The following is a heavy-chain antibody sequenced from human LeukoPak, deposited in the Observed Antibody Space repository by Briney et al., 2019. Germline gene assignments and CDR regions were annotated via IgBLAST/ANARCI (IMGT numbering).Heavy chain of an antibody. CDR2: INPNSGGT. J-gene: IGHJ4*02. Sequence: ASVKVSCKASGYTFTGYYMLWVRTPPGQGLEWMGWINPNSGGTNYAQKFQGWVTITRDTSISTAYMELSRLRSDDTSVEYCARAGGVYSYGAIDYWGQGTLVTVSS. CDR1: GYTFTGYY. CDR3: ARAGGVYSYGAIDY. V-gene: IGHV1-2*04. D-gene: IGHD5-18*01.